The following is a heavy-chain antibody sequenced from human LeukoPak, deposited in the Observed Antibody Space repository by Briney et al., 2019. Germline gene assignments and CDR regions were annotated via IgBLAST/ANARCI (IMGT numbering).Heavy chain of an antibody. Sequence: GGSLRLSCAASGFTFDDYAMHWVRQAPGKGLEWVSGISWNSGSIGYADSVKGRFTISRDNAKNSLYLQINSLRAEDTALYYCAKDRTSKRGAYFDYWGQGTLVTVSS. D-gene: IGHD2/OR15-2a*01. CDR1: GFTFDDYA. CDR2: ISWNSGSI. J-gene: IGHJ4*02. V-gene: IGHV3-9*01. CDR3: AKDRTSKRGAYFDY.